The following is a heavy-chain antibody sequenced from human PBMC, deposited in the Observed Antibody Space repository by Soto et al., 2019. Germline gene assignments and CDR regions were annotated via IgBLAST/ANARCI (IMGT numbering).Heavy chain of an antibody. D-gene: IGHD3-10*01. Sequence: QVQLQESGPGLVKPSGTLSLTCAVSGGSISSSNWWSWVRQPPGKGLEWIGEIYHSGSTNYNPSLKSRVTISVDKSKNQFSLKLSSVTAAATAVYYCARGERRITMVRGVYGMDVWGQGTTVTVSS. V-gene: IGHV4-4*02. CDR2: IYHSGST. CDR3: ARGERRITMVRGVYGMDV. J-gene: IGHJ6*02. CDR1: GGSISSSNW.